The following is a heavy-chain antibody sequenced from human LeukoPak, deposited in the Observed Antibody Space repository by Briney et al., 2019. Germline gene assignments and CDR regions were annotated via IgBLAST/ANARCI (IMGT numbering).Heavy chain of an antibody. D-gene: IGHD4-17*01. CDR3: ASLSSTVTTTPVDY. Sequence: SETLSLTCAVYGGSFSGYSWSWIRQPPGKGLEWIGYIYHSGSTYYNPSLKSRVTISVDRSKNQFSLKLSSVTAADTAVYYCASLSSTVTTTPVDYWGQGTLVTVSS. CDR2: IYHSGST. CDR1: GGSFSGYS. J-gene: IGHJ4*02. V-gene: IGHV4-30-2*01.